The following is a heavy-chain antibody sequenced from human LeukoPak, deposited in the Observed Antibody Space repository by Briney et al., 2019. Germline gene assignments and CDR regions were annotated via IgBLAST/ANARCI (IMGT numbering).Heavy chain of an antibody. J-gene: IGHJ4*02. CDR3: AKVPRGHYFDY. Sequence: GGSLRLSCAASGFTFSHYAVSWVRQAPGKGLEWVSSINTGGSAYYADSVKGRFTISRDNSMNTLYLQMNSLRAEDTAVYYCAKVPRGHYFDYWGQGTLVTVSS. CDR1: GFTFSHYA. V-gene: IGHV3-23*01. D-gene: IGHD3-10*01. CDR2: INTGGSA.